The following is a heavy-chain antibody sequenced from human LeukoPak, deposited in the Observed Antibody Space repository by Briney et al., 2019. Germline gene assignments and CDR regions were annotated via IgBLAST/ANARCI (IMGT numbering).Heavy chain of an antibody. D-gene: IGHD2-15*01. CDR2: MNPNSGNT. J-gene: IGHJ6*02. CDR1: GYTFTSYD. Sequence: ASVKVSCKASGYTFTSYDIHWVRQATGQGLEWMGWMNPNSGNTGYAQKFQGRVTMTRNTSISTAYMELSSLRSEDTAVYYCARGVAWASYYYYGMDVWGQGTTVTVSS. V-gene: IGHV1-8*01. CDR3: ARGVAWASYYYYGMDV.